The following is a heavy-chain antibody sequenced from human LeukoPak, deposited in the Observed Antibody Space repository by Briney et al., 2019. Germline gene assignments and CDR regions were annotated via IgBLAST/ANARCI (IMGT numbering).Heavy chain of an antibody. CDR3: ARWAQESYYVDY. J-gene: IGHJ4*02. CDR2: IYYSGST. V-gene: IGHV4-59*01. CDR1: GGSISSYY. Sequence: TSSETLSLTCTVSGGSISSYYWSWIRQPPGKGLEWIGYIYYSGSTNYNPSLKSRVTISVDTSKNQFSLKLSSVTAADTAVYYCARWAQESYYVDYWGQVTLVTVSS.